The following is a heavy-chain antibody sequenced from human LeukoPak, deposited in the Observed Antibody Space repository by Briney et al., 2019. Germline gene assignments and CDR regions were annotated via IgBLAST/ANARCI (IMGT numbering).Heavy chain of an antibody. CDR1: GFTFDDYT. V-gene: IGHV3-43*01. D-gene: IGHD3-22*01. J-gene: IGHJ3*02. Sequence: GGSLRLSCAASGFTFDDYTMHWVRQAPGKGLEWVSLISWDGGSTYYADSVKGRFTISRDSSKNSLYLQMNSLRTEDTALYYCAKDSADPGYDSSGPLGAFDIWGQGTMVTVSS. CDR3: AKDSADPGYDSSGPLGAFDI. CDR2: ISWDGGST.